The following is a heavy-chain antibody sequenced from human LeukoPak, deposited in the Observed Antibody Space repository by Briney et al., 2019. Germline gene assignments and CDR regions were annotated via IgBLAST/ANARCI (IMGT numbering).Heavy chain of an antibody. CDR1: GFIFDDYA. D-gene: IGHD1-26*01. CDR2: ISWNSRII. J-gene: IGHJ4*02. CDR3: ARLTGAASGTYYFDF. V-gene: IGHV3-9*01. Sequence: GGSLRLSCAASGFIFDDYAMYWVRQAPGKGLEWVSGISWNSRIIDYADSVKGRFTISRDNAKTSLYLRMNSLTTEDTAFYYCARLTGAASGTYYFDFWGQGTLVTVSS.